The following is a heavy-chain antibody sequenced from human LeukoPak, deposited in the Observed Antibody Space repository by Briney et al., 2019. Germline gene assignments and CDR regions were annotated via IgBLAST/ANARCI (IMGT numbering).Heavy chain of an antibody. V-gene: IGHV4-59*01. Sequence: SETLCLTCTVSGGSISSYYWSWIRQPPGKGLEWIGYIYYSGSTNYNPSLKSRVTISVDTSKNQFSLKLSSVTAADTAVYYCARTSVRTRSYFDYWGQGTLVTVSS. J-gene: IGHJ4*02. D-gene: IGHD1-14*01. CDR3: ARTSVRTRSYFDY. CDR1: GGSISSYY. CDR2: IYYSGST.